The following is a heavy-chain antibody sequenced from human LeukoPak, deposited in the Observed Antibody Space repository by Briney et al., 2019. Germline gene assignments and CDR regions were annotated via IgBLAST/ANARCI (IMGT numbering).Heavy chain of an antibody. Sequence: ASVKVSCKASGGTFSSYAISWVRQAPGQGLEWMGGIIPIFGKANYAQKFQGRVTITADKSTSTAYMALSSLRSEDTAVYYCARDSDPYSGYLNFDYWGQGTLVTVSS. CDR1: GGTFSSYA. CDR3: ARDSDPYSGYLNFDY. D-gene: IGHD5-12*01. J-gene: IGHJ4*02. V-gene: IGHV1-69*06. CDR2: IIPIFGKA.